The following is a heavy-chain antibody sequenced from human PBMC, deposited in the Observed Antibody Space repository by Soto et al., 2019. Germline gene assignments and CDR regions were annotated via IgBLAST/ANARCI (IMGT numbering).Heavy chain of an antibody. CDR3: ARVGLYDFWSGPYFDY. J-gene: IGHJ4*02. CDR2: IYYSGST. CDR1: GGSISSYY. Sequence: QVQLQESGPGLVKPSETLSLTCTVSGGSISSYYWSWIRQPPGKGLEWIGYIYYSGSTNYNPSLKSRVTISVDTSKNQFSLKLSSVTAADTAVYYCARVGLYDFWSGPYFDYWGQGTLVTVSS. V-gene: IGHV4-59*01. D-gene: IGHD3-3*01.